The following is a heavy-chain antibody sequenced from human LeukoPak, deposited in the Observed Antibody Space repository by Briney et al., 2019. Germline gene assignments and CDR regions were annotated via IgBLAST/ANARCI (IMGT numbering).Heavy chain of an antibody. CDR2: IWYDGSNK. D-gene: IGHD1-1*01. CDR3: ARQTVQLERYYYGMDV. Sequence: PGRSLRLSCAASGFTFSSYGMHWVRQAPGKGLEWVAVIWYDGSNKYYADSVKGRFTISRDNSKNTLYLQMNSLRAEDTAVYYCARQTVQLERYYYGMDVWGKGTTVTVSS. CDR1: GFTFSSYG. J-gene: IGHJ6*04. V-gene: IGHV3-33*01.